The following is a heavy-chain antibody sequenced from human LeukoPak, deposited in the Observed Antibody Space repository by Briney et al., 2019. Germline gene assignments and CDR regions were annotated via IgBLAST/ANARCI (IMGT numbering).Heavy chain of an antibody. CDR3: AKDAERGFDYSNSLNY. J-gene: IGHJ4*02. CDR2: IWSDASNT. CDR1: GFTFSHYG. Sequence: GRSLRLSCETSGFTFSHYGMHWVRQAPGAGLEWVAVIWSDASNTYYADSVKGRFTISRDNSRNTLYLQMSSLRAEDTAMYYCAKDAERGFDYSNSLNYWGQGTLVTVSS. D-gene: IGHD4-11*01. V-gene: IGHV3-33*06.